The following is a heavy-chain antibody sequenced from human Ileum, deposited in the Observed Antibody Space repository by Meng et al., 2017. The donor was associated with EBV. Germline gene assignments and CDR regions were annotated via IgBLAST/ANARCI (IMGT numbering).Heavy chain of an antibody. Sequence: QVQLKQWGGGLLKPSETLSLTCAFYGGFFSGYYWSWIRQSPGKGLEWIGEINHSGSTNYNPSLKSRVTISVDTSKNQFSLKLTSVTAADTAVYYCAREARSSGYHPGIGPWGQGTLVTVSS. V-gene: IGHV4-34*02. D-gene: IGHD3-22*01. CDR2: INHSGST. CDR3: AREARSSGYHPGIGP. J-gene: IGHJ5*02. CDR1: GGFFSGYY.